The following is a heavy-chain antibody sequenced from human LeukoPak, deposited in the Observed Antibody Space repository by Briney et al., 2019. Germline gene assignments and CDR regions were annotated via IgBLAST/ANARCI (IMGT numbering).Heavy chain of an antibody. Sequence: PSETLSLTCAVSGGSISSSNWWSWVRQPPGKGLEWIGEIYHSGSTNYNPSLKSRVTISVDKSKNQFSLKLSSVTAADTAVYYCARGSDSSGYSLDYWGQGTLVTVSS. CDR2: IYHSGST. J-gene: IGHJ4*02. CDR1: GGSISSSNW. V-gene: IGHV4-4*02. D-gene: IGHD3-22*01. CDR3: ARGSDSSGYSLDY.